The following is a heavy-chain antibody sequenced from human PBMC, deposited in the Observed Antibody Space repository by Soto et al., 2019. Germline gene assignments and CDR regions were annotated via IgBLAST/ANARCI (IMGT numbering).Heavy chain of an antibody. Sequence: QVQLQESGPRLVKPSQTLSLTCTVSGGSITTGDYYCSWIRQPPGKGLEWIGYIYYSGTTYYNPSLKSRVSISLDKSKNQFSLRLSSVTAADTAVYYCAAGEVAATFDYWGQGNLVTVSS. D-gene: IGHD2-15*01. J-gene: IGHJ4*02. V-gene: IGHV4-30-4*01. CDR3: AAGEVAATFDY. CDR1: GGSITTGDYY. CDR2: IYYSGTT.